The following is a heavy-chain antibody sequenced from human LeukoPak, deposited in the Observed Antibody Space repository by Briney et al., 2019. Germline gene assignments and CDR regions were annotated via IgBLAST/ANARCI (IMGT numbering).Heavy chain of an antibody. V-gene: IGHV3-23*01. CDR3: AKNPTYGDYTFLCY. CDR2: ISGSGGST. J-gene: IGHJ4*02. CDR1: GFTFSSYA. Sequence: GGSLRLSCAASGFTFSSYAMSWARQAPGKGLEWVSAISGSGGSTYYADSVKGRFTISRDNSKNTLYLQMNSLRAEDTAVYYCAKNPTYGDYTFLCYWGRGTLVTVSS. D-gene: IGHD4-17*01.